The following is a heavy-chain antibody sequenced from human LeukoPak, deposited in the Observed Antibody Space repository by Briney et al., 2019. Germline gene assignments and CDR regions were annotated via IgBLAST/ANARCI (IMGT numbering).Heavy chain of an antibody. Sequence: SQTLSLTCTVSGGSISSNYWSWIRQSPGKGLEWIGYIYYRGSTDYNPSLKSRVTISVDTSKNQFSLKLTSVTAADTAVYYCARQNYDEVNYHYYGLDVWGQGTTVTVSS. CDR1: GGSISSNY. D-gene: IGHD3-3*01. J-gene: IGHJ6*02. CDR3: ARQNYDEVNYHYYGLDV. V-gene: IGHV4-59*08. CDR2: IYYRGST.